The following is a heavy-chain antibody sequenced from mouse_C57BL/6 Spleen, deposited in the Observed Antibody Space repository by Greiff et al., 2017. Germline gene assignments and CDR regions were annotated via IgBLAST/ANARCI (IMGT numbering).Heavy chain of an antibody. V-gene: IGHV3-8*01. CDR1: GYSITSDY. J-gene: IGHJ2*01. CDR3: ARYRGYGSSYRYFDY. CDR2: ISYSGST. Sequence: DVKLVESGPGLAKPSQTLSLTCSVTGYSITSDYWNWIRKFPGNKLEYMGYISYSGSTYYNPSLKSRISITRDTSKNQYYLQLNSVTTEDTATYYCARYRGYGSSYRYFDYWGQGTTLTVSS. D-gene: IGHD1-1*01.